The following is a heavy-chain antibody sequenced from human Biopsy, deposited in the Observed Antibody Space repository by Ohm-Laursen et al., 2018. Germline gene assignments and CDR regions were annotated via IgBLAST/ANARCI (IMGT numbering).Heavy chain of an antibody. J-gene: IGHJ1*01. D-gene: IGHD3-9*01. CDR3: ATKLTGYFHH. V-gene: IGHV1-69*06. CDR1: GGTFSNYG. Sequence: ASVKVSCKVPGGTFSNYGVNWVRQAPGQGLEWLGGNIPILGTGNYAQKFQDRVTVASDTSTSTATMELRSLRSDDTAVYYCATKLTGYFHHWGQGTLVIVSS. CDR2: NIPILGTG.